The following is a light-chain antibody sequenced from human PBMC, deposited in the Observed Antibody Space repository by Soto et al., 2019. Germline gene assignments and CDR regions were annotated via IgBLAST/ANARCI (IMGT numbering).Light chain of an antibody. CDR2: DAS. Sequence: EIVLTQSPATLSLSPGERATLSCRASQSVSRHLAWYQQKPGQAPRLLIYDASNRATGIPARFSGSGSGTDFTLTISSLEPEDSAVYYCQQRSNWLTLGGGTKVEIK. J-gene: IGKJ4*01. CDR3: QQRSNWLT. CDR1: QSVSRH. V-gene: IGKV3-11*01.